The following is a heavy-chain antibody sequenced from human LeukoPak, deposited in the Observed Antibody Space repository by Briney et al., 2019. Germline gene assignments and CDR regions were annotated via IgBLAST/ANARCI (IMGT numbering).Heavy chain of an antibody. Sequence: GESLKISCKGSGYSFTSYWIGWVRQMPGKALEWMVIIYPGDSDTRYSPSFQGQVTISADKSISTAYLQWSSLKASDTAMYYCATTYYYGSGSYYPAHYWGQGTLVTVSS. CDR1: GYSFTSYW. CDR3: ATTYYYGSGSYYPAHY. CDR2: IYPGDSDT. V-gene: IGHV5-51*01. J-gene: IGHJ4*02. D-gene: IGHD3-10*01.